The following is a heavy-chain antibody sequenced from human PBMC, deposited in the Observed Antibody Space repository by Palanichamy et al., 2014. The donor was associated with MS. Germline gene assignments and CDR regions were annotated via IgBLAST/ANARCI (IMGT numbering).Heavy chain of an antibody. CDR1: GFTFSSYW. CDR2: IKQDGSEK. J-gene: IGHJ4*02. CDR3: ASPSRRSSNDY. V-gene: IGHV3-7*03. Sequence: EVQLVESGGGLVQPGGSLRLSCAASGFTFSSYWMSWVRQAPGKGLEWVANIKQDGSEKYYVDSVKGRFTISRDNAKNSLYLQMNSLRAEDTAVYYCASPSRRSSNDYWGQGTLVTVSS.